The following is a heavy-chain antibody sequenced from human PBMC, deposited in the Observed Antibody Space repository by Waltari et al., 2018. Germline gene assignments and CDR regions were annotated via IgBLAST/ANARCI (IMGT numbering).Heavy chain of an antibody. CDR3: AGEGVYSASSLNY. V-gene: IGHV4-61*02. Sequence: QVQLQESGPGLVKSSQTLSLTCTVPGASISSRNHYWSWIRQPAGKRLEWIGRVSVSGTTNHNPSLKSRVTMSVDTSKNQFSLELLSVTAADTAVYYCAGEGVYSASSLNYWGQGTLVTVSS. CDR2: VSVSGTT. D-gene: IGHD6-6*01. J-gene: IGHJ4*02. CDR1: GASISSRNHY.